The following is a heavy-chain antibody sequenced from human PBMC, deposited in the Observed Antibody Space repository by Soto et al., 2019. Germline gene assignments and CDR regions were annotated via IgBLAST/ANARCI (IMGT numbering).Heavy chain of an antibody. CDR1: GFPRGDYL. CDR2: IRSKTYGGTT. CDR3: TRVYGDYVSHYFDY. Sequence: HPGGSLRLSCTASGFPRGDYLMSWVRQAPGKGLEWVGFIRSKTYGGTTEYAASVKGRFIFSRDDSKSIAYLHMNSLKTEDTAVYYCTRVYGDYVSHYFDYWGQGTLVTVSS. J-gene: IGHJ4*02. V-gene: IGHV3-49*04. D-gene: IGHD4-17*01.